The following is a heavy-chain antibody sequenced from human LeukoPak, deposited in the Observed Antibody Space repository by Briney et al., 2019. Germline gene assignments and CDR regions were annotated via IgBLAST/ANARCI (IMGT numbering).Heavy chain of an antibody. D-gene: IGHD5-12*01. CDR3: ARGLMGGHDFDY. J-gene: IGHJ4*02. CDR2: INPNSGGT. V-gene: IGHV1-2*02. CDR1: GYTFTDCY. Sequence: GASVTVSFKPSGYTFTDCYMHWLRQAPGQGLEWMGWINPNSGGTNYAQKFQGRVTMTRDTSISTAYMELSRMRSDDTAVYYCARGLMGGHDFDYWGQGTLVTVSS.